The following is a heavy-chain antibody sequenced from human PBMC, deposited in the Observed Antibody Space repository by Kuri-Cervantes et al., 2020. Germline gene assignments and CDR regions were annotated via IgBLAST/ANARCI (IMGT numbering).Heavy chain of an antibody. Sequence: ASVKVSCKASGYTFTSYGISWARQAPGQGLEWMGWISAYNGNTNYAQKLQGRVTMTRDTSISTAYMELSRLRSDDTAVYYCARDVPYYDFWSGWEPSYHYYGMDVWGQGTTVTVSS. CDR2: ISAYNGNT. CDR1: GYTFTSYG. D-gene: IGHD3-3*01. J-gene: IGHJ6*02. CDR3: ARDVPYYDFWSGWEPSYHYYGMDV. V-gene: IGHV1-18*01.